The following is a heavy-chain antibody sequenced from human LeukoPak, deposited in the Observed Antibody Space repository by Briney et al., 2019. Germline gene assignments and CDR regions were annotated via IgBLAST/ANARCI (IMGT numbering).Heavy chain of an antibody. Sequence: SETLYLTCTVSGGSISSSSYYWGWIRQPPGKGLEWIGSIYYSGSTYYNPSLKSRVTISVDTSKNQFSLKLSSVTAADTAVYYCARDTRVGATYWGQGTLVTVSS. CDR2: IYYSGST. CDR3: ARDTRVGATY. J-gene: IGHJ4*02. V-gene: IGHV4-39*07. D-gene: IGHD1-26*01. CDR1: GGSISSSSYY.